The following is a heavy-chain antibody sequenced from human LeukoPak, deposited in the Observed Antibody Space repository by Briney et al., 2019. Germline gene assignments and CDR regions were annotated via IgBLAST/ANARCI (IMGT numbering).Heavy chain of an antibody. CDR1: VGSFSGYY. Sequence: SETLSLTCAVYVGSFSGYYWSWIRQPPGKGLEWIGEINHGGRTNYNPSLKSRVTISLDTSKNQFSLKLSSVTAADTAVYYCARGGSFDWLLFYDYWGQGTLVTVSS. CDR2: INHGGRT. J-gene: IGHJ4*02. D-gene: IGHD3-9*01. CDR3: ARGGSFDWLLFYDY. V-gene: IGHV4-34*01.